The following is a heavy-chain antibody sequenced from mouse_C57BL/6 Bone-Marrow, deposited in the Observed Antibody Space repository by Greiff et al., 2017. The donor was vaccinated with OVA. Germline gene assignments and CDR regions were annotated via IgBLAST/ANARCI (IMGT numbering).Heavy chain of an antibody. CDR2: IYPRSGNT. D-gene: IGHD2-1*01. V-gene: IGHV1-81*01. CDR1: GYTFTSYG. CDR3: ARIGDYGTFDY. Sequence: VKVVESGAELARPGASVKLSCKASGYTFTSYGISWVKQRTGQGLEWIGEIYPRSGNTYYNEKFKGKATLTADKSSSTAYMELRSLTSEDSAVYFCARIGDYGTFDYWGQGTTLTVSS. J-gene: IGHJ2*01.